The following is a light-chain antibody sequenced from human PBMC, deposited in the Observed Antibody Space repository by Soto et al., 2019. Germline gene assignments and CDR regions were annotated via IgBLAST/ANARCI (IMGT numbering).Light chain of an antibody. Sequence: EIVMTQSPATLSVSPGERATLSCRASQSVSSNLAWYQQKPGQAPRLLIYGASTRATGIPARLSGSGSGTEFTLTLSSLQSEDFAVYYCQQYNNWPPLPFGQGTRLEIK. CDR2: GAS. CDR3: QQYNNWPPLP. J-gene: IGKJ5*01. CDR1: QSVSSN. V-gene: IGKV3-15*01.